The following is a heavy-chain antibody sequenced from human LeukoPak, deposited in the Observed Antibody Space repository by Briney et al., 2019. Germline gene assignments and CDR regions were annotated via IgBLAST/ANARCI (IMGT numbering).Heavy chain of an antibody. J-gene: IGHJ4*02. CDR2: IYYSGST. CDR3: ASFPLSSGSYYFDY. CDR1: GGSISSYY. V-gene: IGHV4-59*08. D-gene: IGHD3-10*01. Sequence: SETLSLTCTASGGSISSYYWSWIRQPPGKGLEWIGYIYYSGSTNYNPSLKSRVTISVDTSKNQFSLKLSSVTAADTAVYYCASFPLSSGSYYFDYWGQGTLVTVSS.